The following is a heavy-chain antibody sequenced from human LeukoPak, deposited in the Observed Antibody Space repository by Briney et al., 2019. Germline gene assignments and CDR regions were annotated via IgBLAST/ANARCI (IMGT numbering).Heavy chain of an antibody. V-gene: IGHV4-59*01. Sequence: SETLSLTCTVSGGSISSYYWSWIRQPPGKGLEWIGYIYYSGSTNYNPSLKSRVTISVDTSKNQFSLKLSPVTAADTAVYYCARSFVDSSGYYDDYWGQGTLVTVSS. J-gene: IGHJ4*02. CDR2: IYYSGST. D-gene: IGHD3-22*01. CDR3: ARSFVDSSGYYDDY. CDR1: GGSISSYY.